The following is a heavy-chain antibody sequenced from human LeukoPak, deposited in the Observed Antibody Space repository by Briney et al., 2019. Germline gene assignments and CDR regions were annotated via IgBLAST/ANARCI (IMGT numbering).Heavy chain of an antibody. V-gene: IGHV3-48*03. CDR1: GFTFSIYE. Sequence: GGSLRLSCAASGFTFSIYEMNWVRQAPGKGLEWLSYIDTSDDTVYYADSVKGRFTISRDNAKNSVFLQMKSLRGEDTARYYCARGLRFDYWGQGALVTVFS. J-gene: IGHJ4*02. CDR3: ARGLRFDY. CDR2: IDTSDDTV.